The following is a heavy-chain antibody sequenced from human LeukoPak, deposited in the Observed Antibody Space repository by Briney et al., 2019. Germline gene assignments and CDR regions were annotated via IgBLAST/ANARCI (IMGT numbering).Heavy chain of an antibody. J-gene: IGHJ4*02. CDR3: AKEGIAARLPLLV. V-gene: IGHV3-23*01. Sequence: GGSLRLSCAASGFTFSSYALSWVRQAPGKGLEGVSAISGSGGSTYYADSVKGRFTISRDNSKNTLYLQMNSLRAEDTAVYYCAKEGIAARLPLLVWGQGTLVTVSS. CDR1: GFTFSSYA. D-gene: IGHD6-6*01. CDR2: ISGSGGST.